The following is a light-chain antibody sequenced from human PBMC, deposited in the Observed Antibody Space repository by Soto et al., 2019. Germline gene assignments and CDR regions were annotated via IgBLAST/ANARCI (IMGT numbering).Light chain of an antibody. CDR1: RSDIGTYNL. Sequence: QSVLTQPASVSGSPGQSITISCTGARSDIGTYNLVSWYQQHPGKAPKFVLYEGTKRPSGVSNRFSGSRSGNTAFLTITGLQAEDEAEYYCCSYAGSTTFAVFGGGTKVTVL. J-gene: IGLJ3*02. CDR3: CSYAGSTTFAV. CDR2: EGT. V-gene: IGLV2-23*03.